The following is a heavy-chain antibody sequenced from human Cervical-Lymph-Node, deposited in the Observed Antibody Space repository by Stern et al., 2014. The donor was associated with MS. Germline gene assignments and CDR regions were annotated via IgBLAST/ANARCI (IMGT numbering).Heavy chain of an antibody. CDR2: IYPSGST. V-gene: IGHV4-61*02. CDR3: ARGHWSGSSYDYYGMDV. CDR1: GGFISSGDYY. Sequence: QVQLQESGPGLVKPSQTLSLTCIVSGGFISSGDYYWNWIRQPAGKGLEWIGRIYPSGSTNYKSSLTSRVTISIDRSKNQSSLKLPSVTAADTAVYYCARGHWSGSSYDYYGMDVWGQGTTVTVSS. J-gene: IGHJ6*02. D-gene: IGHD1-26*01.